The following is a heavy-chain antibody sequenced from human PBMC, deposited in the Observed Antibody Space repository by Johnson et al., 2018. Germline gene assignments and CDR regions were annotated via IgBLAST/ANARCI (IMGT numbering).Heavy chain of an antibody. J-gene: IGHJ1*01. CDR2: ISNSGGNT. CDR1: GFTFSSYA. D-gene: IGHD6-19*01. V-gene: IGHV3-23*04. CDR3: AKDRHSSGWLAEYFQH. Sequence: VQLVQSGGGLVQPGGSLRLSCAASGFTFSSYAMSWFRQAPGKGLEWVSAISNSGGNTFYADSVTGRFTISRDNSKNTLYLQMNTLGAEDTAVYDCAKDRHSSGWLAEYFQHWGQGTLVTVSS.